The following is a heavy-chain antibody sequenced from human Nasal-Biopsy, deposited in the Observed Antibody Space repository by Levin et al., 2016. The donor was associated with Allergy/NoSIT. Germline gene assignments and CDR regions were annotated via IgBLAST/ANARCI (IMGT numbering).Heavy chain of an antibody. D-gene: IGHD5-12*01. J-gene: IGHJ4*02. CDR3: AKDAEWLNLAGVFDY. CDR2: SSGYNGNV. CDR1: GYSFPSFR. Sequence: ASVKVSCKGSGYSFPSFRISWVRQAPGQGLEWVGWSSGYNGNVKYAQKFQDRLTLTVDTSTDTAYMELRSLTAGDTAIYYCAKDAEWLNLAGVFDYWGQGTLVTVSS. V-gene: IGHV1-18*01.